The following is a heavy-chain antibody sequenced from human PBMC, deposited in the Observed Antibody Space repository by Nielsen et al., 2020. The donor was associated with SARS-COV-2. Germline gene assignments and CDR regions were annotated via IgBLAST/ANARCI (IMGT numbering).Heavy chain of an antibody. CDR1: GFSLRRDW. V-gene: IGHV3-7*03. Sequence: GGSLRLSCSASGFSLRRDWMSWVRQAPGKGLEWVADIKPDGLEKNYVDSVKGRFTISRDNSKNTLYLQMNSLRAEDTAVYYCARDMDYGDAYGMDVRGQGTTVTVSS. CDR2: IKPDGLEK. D-gene: IGHD4-17*01. J-gene: IGHJ6*02. CDR3: ARDMDYGDAYGMDV.